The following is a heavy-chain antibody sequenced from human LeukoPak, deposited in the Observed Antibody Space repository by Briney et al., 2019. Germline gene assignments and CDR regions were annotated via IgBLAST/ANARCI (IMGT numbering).Heavy chain of an antibody. V-gene: IGHV3-74*01. Sequence: GGSLRLSCAASGFTFSDYWMHWVRQAPGKGLVWVSRISSDGSRVTYADSVKGRFTISRDNAKNTLYLQMNSLRAEDTAVYYCARCTTGRTFGSLREIKRSREIDYWGQGTLVTVSS. J-gene: IGHJ4*02. CDR3: ARCTTGRTFGSLREIKRSREIDY. D-gene: IGHD1-1*01. CDR2: ISSDGSRV. CDR1: GFTFSDYW.